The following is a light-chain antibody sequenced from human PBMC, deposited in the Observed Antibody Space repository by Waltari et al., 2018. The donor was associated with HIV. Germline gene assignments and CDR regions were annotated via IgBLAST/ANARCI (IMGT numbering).Light chain of an antibody. CDR1: QVVGSSD. J-gene: IGKJ1*01. Sequence: EMALPQSPGTLSLSPAGSATPSRRASQVVGSSDLSWHRQPPGHAPRLLIYGESSRADDIAYRFSGSGAGTDVTLTIGALEPEDFAVYYCGQYATAPWTFGQGTKVEI. CDR3: GQYATAPWT. V-gene: IGKV3-20*01. CDR2: GES.